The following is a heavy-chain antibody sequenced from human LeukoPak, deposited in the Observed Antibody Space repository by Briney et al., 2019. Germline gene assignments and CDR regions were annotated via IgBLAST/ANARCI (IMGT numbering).Heavy chain of an antibody. CDR3: ARPTGGDIVVVPAAIPHDAFDI. V-gene: IGHV4-39*01. CDR2: IYYSGST. CDR1: GGSISSSSYY. Sequence: SETLSLTCTVSGGSISSSSYYWGWIRQPPGQGLEWIGSIYYSGSTYYNPSLKSRVTISVDTSKNQFSLKLSSVTAADTAVYYCARPTGGDIVVVPAAIPHDAFDIWGQGTMVTVSS. D-gene: IGHD2-2*01. J-gene: IGHJ3*02.